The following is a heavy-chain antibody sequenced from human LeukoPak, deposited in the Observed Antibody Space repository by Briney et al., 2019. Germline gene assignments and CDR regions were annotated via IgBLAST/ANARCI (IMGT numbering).Heavy chain of an antibody. CDR2: ISYDGSNK. CDR3: AKDKFVGDQGSDY. Sequence: GGSLRLSCAASGFTFSSYGMHWVRQAPGKGLEWVAVISYDGSNKYYADSVKGRFTISRDNSKNTLYLQMNSLRAEDTAVYYCAKDKFVGDQGSDYWGQGTLVTVSS. J-gene: IGHJ4*02. V-gene: IGHV3-30*18. D-gene: IGHD2-21*01. CDR1: GFTFSSYG.